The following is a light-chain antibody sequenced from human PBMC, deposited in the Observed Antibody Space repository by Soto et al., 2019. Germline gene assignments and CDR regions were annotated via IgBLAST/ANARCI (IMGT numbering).Light chain of an antibody. CDR3: QQRSSWPVT. J-gene: IGKJ4*01. CDR2: DVS. V-gene: IGKV3-11*01. CDR1: QSVNIY. Sequence: EIVLTQAPATLSLSPGERDTLSCRASQSVNIYLAWYQQRPGQAPRLLIYDVSNRATGIPARFSGSGSGTDFTLTISSLEPEDFAVYYCQQRSSWPVTFGGGTKVEIK.